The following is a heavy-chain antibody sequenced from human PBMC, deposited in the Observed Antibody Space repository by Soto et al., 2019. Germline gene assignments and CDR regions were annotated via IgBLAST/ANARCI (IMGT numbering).Heavy chain of an antibody. V-gene: IGHV3-30-3*01. CDR2: ISYDGSNQ. J-gene: IGHJ4*02. CDR1: GFTFDTYA. Sequence: GGSLRLSCAASGFTFDTYAMHWVRQAPGKGLEWVAVISYDGSNQFYAGSVKGRFTVSRDNSKNTLYLQVNSLRNDDTAVYYCTRGLLTDFFDYWGQGSLVTVSS. CDR3: TRGLLTDFFDY.